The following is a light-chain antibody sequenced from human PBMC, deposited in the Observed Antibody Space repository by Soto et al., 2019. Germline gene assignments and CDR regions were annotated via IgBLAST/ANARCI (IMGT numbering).Light chain of an antibody. J-gene: IGLJ1*01. CDR1: SSDVGAYNY. CDR3: SSYTSTNTLVV. V-gene: IGLV2-14*01. Sequence: QSALTQPASVSGSPGQSITISCAGTSSDVGAYNYVSWYQHHPGKAPKVIIYEVSNRPSGVSARFSGSKSGNTASLTISGVQAEDEADYYCSSYTSTNTLVVFGTGTKVTVL. CDR2: EVS.